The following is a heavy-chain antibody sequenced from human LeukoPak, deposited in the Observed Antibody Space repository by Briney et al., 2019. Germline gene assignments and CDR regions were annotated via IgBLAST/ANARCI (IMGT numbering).Heavy chain of an antibody. CDR3: ARGLIGSYDFWGGYYYMDV. J-gene: IGHJ6*03. CDR1: GFTFTDYH. CDR2: INPNSGGT. V-gene: IGHV1-2*02. Sequence: GASVKVSCKASGFTFTDYHIHWVRQAPGQGLEWMGWINPNSGGTNYAGQFQGRVTMTSDTSISTAYMELRSLRSEDTAVYYCARGLIGSYDFWGGYYYMDVWGKGTTVTVSS. D-gene: IGHD3-3*01.